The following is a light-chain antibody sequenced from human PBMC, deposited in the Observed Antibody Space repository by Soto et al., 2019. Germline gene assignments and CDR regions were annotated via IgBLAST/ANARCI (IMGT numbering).Light chain of an antibody. CDR3: SSYTTNSTYV. CDR1: SSDVGGYNY. J-gene: IGLJ1*01. Sequence: QSALTQPASVSGSPGQSITISCTGTSSDVGGYNYVSWYQQHPGKAPKLMIYDVRNRPSGVSNRFSGSKSVNTASLTISGLQAEDEADYYCSSYTTNSTYVFGPGTKLTVL. CDR2: DVR. V-gene: IGLV2-14*01.